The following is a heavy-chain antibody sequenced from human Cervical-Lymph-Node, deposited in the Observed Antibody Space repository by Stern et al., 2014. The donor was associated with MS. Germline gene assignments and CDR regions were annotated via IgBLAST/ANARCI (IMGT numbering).Heavy chain of an antibody. CDR1: GFALTSAG. CDR3: ARHSIKGYNCFDT. V-gene: IGHV1-18*01. D-gene: IGHD1-14*01. Sequence: VQLEQSGAELKKPGASVKVSCKASGFALTSAGISWVRPAPGQGLEWMGLISAYNVNTNYAQRFQDRVNMTPDTSTSTAYMELRSLRSDDTAVYYCARHSIKGYNCFDTWGQGTLVTVSS. J-gene: IGHJ5*02. CDR2: ISAYNVNT.